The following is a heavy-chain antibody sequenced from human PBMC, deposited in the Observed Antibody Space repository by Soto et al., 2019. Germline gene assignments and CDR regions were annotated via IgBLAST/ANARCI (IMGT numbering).Heavy chain of an antibody. Sequence: GGSLRLFCAASGFTFSNYAMSWVRQAPGKGLEWVSGISGSGGSTYYTNSMKGRFTISRDNSKNTLYLQVNSLRAENTAVYYYAKAWSDTALQNNNGGQETRFTFSS. J-gene: IGHJ4*02. CDR2: ISGSGGST. D-gene: IGHD5-18*01. V-gene: IGHV3-23*01. CDR3: AKAWSDTALQNNN. CDR1: GFTFSNYA.